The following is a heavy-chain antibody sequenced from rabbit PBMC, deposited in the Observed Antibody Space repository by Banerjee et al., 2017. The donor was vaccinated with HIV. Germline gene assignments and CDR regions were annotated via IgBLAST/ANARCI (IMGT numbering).Heavy chain of an antibody. CDR1: GFSFSRSYR. J-gene: IGHJ4*01. D-gene: IGHD6-1*01. Sequence: QSLEESGGDLVKPGASLTLTCTASGFSFSRSYRICWVRQAPGKGPEWITCIYGDSSGRTDYTNWAKGRFTISKTSSTTVTLQMTSLTAADTATYFCARDNANYGGYDYRNLWGPGTLVTVS. CDR2: IYGDSSGRT. CDR3: ARDNANYGGYDYRNL. V-gene: IGHV1S40*01.